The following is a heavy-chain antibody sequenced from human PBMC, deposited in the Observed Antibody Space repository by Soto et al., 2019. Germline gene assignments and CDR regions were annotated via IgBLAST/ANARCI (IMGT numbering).Heavy chain of an antibody. V-gene: IGHV1-69*13. J-gene: IGHJ6*02. CDR3: ARYDSSGYYYGLGYHYYGMAV. D-gene: IGHD3-22*01. CDR1: GGTFSSYA. Sequence: SVKVSCKASGGTFSSYAISWVRQAPGQGLEWMGGIIPIFGTANYAQKFQGRVTITADESTSTAYMELSSLRSEDTAVYYCARYDSSGYYYGLGYHYYGMAVWGQGTTVTVSS. CDR2: IIPIFGTA.